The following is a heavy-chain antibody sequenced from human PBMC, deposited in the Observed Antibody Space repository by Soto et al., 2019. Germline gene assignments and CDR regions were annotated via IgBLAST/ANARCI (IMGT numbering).Heavy chain of an antibody. J-gene: IGHJ6*02. D-gene: IGHD2-2*01. CDR1: GFTFSSYE. CDR2: ISSSGSTI. CDR3: ARSYYQKYYYGMDV. V-gene: IGHV3-48*03. Sequence: PGGSLRLSCAASGFTFSSYEMNWVRQAPGKGLEWVSYISSSGSTIYYADSVKGRFTISRDNAKNSLYLQMNSLRAEDTAVYYCARSYYQKYYYGMDVWGQGTTVTVSS.